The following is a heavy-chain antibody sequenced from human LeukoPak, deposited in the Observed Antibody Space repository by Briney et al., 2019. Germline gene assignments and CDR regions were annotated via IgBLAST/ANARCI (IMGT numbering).Heavy chain of an antibody. J-gene: IGHJ4*02. V-gene: IGHV4-61*08. CDR2: IYYSGST. Sequence: SETLSLTCAVSGGSISSGGYYWSWIRQPPGKGLEWIGYIYYSGSTNYNPSLKSRVTISVDTSKNQFSLKLSSVTAADTAVYYCARGFGSGWYGPFDYWGQGTLVTVSS. CDR3: ARGFGSGWYGPFDY. CDR1: GGSISSGGYY. D-gene: IGHD6-19*01.